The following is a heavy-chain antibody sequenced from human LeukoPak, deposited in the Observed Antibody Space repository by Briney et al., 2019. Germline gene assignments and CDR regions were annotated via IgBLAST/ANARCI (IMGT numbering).Heavy chain of an antibody. V-gene: IGHV3-15*01. CDR1: GFTFSDYW. J-gene: IGHJ4*02. D-gene: IGHD3-10*01. CDR2: IKNTLDGGTT. Sequence: GGSLRLSCTASGFTFSDYWMTWVRQAPGKGLEWVGRIKNTLDGGTTDYAAPVKGRFTISRDDSNNTVHLQMNSLKTEDTAVYYCTTSGTPFQFWGQGTLVTVSS. CDR3: TTSGTPFQF.